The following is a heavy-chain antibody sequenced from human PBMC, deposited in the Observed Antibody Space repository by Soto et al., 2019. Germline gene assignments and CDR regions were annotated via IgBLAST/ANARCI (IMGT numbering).Heavy chain of an antibody. CDR3: ARTGDGHHDFLDY. D-gene: IGHD1-1*01. J-gene: IGHJ4*02. Sequence: GGSLRLSCAASGFTFSSYWMNWVRQAPGKGPEWVANINQDGNEDNLLDSVKGRFTISRDNAKNSLFLQMNSLRVDDTAVYYCARTGDGHHDFLDYWGQGALVTVSS. CDR2: INQDGNED. V-gene: IGHV3-7*01. CDR1: GFTFSSYW.